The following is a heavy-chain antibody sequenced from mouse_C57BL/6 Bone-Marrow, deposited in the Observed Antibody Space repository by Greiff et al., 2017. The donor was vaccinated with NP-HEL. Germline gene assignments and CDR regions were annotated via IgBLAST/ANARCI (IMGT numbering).Heavy chain of an antibody. CDR3: ARGDDGYRAWFAY. Sequence: QVQLQQPGAELVKPGASVKLSCKASGYTFTSYWMHWVKQRPGQGLEWIGMIHPNSGSTNYNEKFKSKATLTVDKSSSTAYMQLSSLTSEDSAVYYCARGDDGYRAWFAYWGQGTLVTVSA. CDR1: GYTFTSYW. V-gene: IGHV1-64*01. CDR2: IHPNSGST. J-gene: IGHJ3*01. D-gene: IGHD2-3*01.